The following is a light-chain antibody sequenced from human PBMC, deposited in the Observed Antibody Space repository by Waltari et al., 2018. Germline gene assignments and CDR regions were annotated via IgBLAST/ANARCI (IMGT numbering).Light chain of an antibody. J-gene: IGLJ2*01. V-gene: IGLV1-36*01. Sequence: SVLTQPPSASEAARKSVTISCYGSSSNIGSNDVSWYQQFPGTAPKLLISYNDQPASAGSDLFAGSKSGTSASLAISGLQTEDEADYYCAAWDESLSGHVLFGGGTRLTVL. CDR2: YND. CDR1: SSNIGSND. CDR3: AAWDESLSGHVL.